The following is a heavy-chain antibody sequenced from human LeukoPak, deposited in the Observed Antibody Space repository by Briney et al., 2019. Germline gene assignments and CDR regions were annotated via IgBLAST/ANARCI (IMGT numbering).Heavy chain of an antibody. V-gene: IGHV1-69*05. CDR2: IIPIFGTA. J-gene: IGHJ6*03. D-gene: IGHD2-15*01. Sequence: SVKVSCKASGGTFSSYAISWVRQAPGQGLEWMGRIIPIFGTANYAQKFQGRVTITTDESTSTAYMELSRLRSEDTAVYYCATNRDCSGGSCYPYYYYYMDVWGKGTTVTVSS. CDR3: ATNRDCSGGSCYPYYYYYMDV. CDR1: GGTFSSYA.